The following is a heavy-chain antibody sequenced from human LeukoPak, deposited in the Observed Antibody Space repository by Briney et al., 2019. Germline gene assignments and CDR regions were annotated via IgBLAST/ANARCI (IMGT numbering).Heavy chain of an antibody. Sequence: GRSLRLSCAASGFTFSSYAMHWVRQAPGKGLEWVAVISYDGSNKYYADSVKGRFTISRDNAKNSLYLQMNSLRAEDTAVYYRARRGSGYSDFDLWGRGTLVTVSS. D-gene: IGHD3-22*01. J-gene: IGHJ2*01. CDR3: ARRGSGYSDFDL. CDR2: ISYDGSNK. V-gene: IGHV3-30*04. CDR1: GFTFSSYA.